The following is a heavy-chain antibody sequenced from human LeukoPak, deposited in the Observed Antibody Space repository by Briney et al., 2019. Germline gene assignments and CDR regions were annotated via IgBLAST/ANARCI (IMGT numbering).Heavy chain of an antibody. Sequence: ASVKVSCKPSGYTFNNYGITWVRQAPGQGLEWMRWISAYSSEKDYAQKFQDRVTMTTDTTTKTAYMELRNLKSDDTAFYYCARCSPSRTNSNSYYFETTKKNAFDIRGQGTMVTVSS. CDR3: ARCSPSRTNSNSYYFETTKKNAFDI. CDR2: ISAYSSEK. D-gene: IGHD3-22*01. V-gene: IGHV1-18*04. CDR1: GYTFNNYG. J-gene: IGHJ3*02.